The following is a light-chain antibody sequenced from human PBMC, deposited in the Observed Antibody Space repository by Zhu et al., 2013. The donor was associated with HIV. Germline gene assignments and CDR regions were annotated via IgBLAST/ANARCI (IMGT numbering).Light chain of an antibody. CDR2: GAS. V-gene: IGKV3-15*01. CDR1: QSVGST. Sequence: DIVLTQSPGTLSLSPGERATLSCGASQSVGSTFLAWYQQRPGQAPRLLIYGASIRATGISARFSGSGSETEFTLTISSVQSEDFALYYCQQYNNWPPLTFGGGTKVEIK. CDR3: QQYNNWPPLT. J-gene: IGKJ4*01.